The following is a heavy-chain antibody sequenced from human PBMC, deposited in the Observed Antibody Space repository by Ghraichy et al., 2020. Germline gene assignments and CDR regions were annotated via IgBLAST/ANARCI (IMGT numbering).Heavy chain of an antibody. CDR1: GGSINSGSYS. J-gene: IGHJ3*02. CDR3: ARAPYDDDGFYDDGFDI. CDR2: IYHSGNT. Sequence: SETLSLTCAVSGGSINSGSYSWSWIRQPPGKGLEWIGYIYHSGNTYYNPSLKSRVTISLDSSKNQFSLKLSSVTAADTAVYYCARAPYDDDGFYDDGFDIWGQGTMFTVSS. V-gene: IGHV4-30-2*01. D-gene: IGHD3-22*01.